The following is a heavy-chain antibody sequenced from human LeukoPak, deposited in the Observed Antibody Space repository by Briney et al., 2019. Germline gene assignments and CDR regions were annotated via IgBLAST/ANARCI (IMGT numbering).Heavy chain of an antibody. Sequence: SETLSLTCTVSGGSVSSGISYWSWIRQPPGKGLEWIGYVYYSGSTNYNPSLKSRVTMSVDTSKNHFSLKLSSVTAADTAVYSCARSIIGTRSKFDYWGQGTLVTVSS. D-gene: IGHD1/OR15-1a*01. CDR1: GGSVSSGISY. CDR3: ARSIIGTRSKFDY. J-gene: IGHJ4*02. CDR2: VYYSGST. V-gene: IGHV4-61*03.